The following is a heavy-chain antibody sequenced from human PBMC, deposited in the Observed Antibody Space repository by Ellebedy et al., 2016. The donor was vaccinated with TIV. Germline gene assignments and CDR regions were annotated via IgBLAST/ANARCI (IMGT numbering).Heavy chain of an antibody. V-gene: IGHV3-66*02. CDR3: AKTGDGSIDY. CDR2: IYNGAT. J-gene: IGHJ4*02. CDR1: GFTFSPNA. D-gene: IGHD3-10*01. Sequence: GESLKISCAASGFTFSPNAMSWVRQAPGKGLEWVSGIYNGATHYADSVKGRFTISRDNSKNTLYLQMNSLRAEDTAVYYCAKTGDGSIDYWGQGTLVTVSS.